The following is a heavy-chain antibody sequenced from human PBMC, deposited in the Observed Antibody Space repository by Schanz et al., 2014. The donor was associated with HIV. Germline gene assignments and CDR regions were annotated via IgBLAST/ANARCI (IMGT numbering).Heavy chain of an antibody. Sequence: EVQLMESGGGLVKPGGSLRLSCAAGGFTSSDYTMNWVRQAPGKGLEWVSSISSSSGYIRYADSVRGRFTISRDNAKNSLYLQMNSLSVEDTAVYYCARDTADIVATITNYYYGMDVWGQGTTVTVSS. D-gene: IGHD5-12*01. CDR2: ISSSSGYI. V-gene: IGHV3-21*01. CDR1: GFTSSDYT. CDR3: ARDTADIVATITNYYYGMDV. J-gene: IGHJ6*02.